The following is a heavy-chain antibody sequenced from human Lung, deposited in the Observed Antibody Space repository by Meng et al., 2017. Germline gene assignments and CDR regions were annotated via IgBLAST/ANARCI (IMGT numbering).Heavy chain of an antibody. Sequence: QVHPVQSGAEVKKHGAAVKVSCKSSDYTFTGYGVRWVRQALGQGLEWMAWLGAHDGDRSHAPRFQGRVTVTADRLTATSFMELRNLRYDDTAVYYCARGTPGRSYSDFWGQGTLVTVSS. V-gene: IGHV1-18*04. CDR3: ARGTPGRSYSDF. J-gene: IGHJ4*02. D-gene: IGHD3-10*01. CDR1: DYTFTGYG. CDR2: LGAHDGDR.